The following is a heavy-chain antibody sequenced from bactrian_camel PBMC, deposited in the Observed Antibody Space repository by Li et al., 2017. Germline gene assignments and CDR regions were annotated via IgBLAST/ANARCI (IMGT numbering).Heavy chain of an antibody. D-gene: IGHD1*01. V-gene: IGHV3S55*01. J-gene: IGHJ4*01. CDR2: IYSDGST. CDR3: AASRRFRNGCSIRDDPY. CDR1: GDTYSSYC. Sequence: HVQLVESGGGSVQAGGSLRLSCAVSGDTYSSYCMGWFRQAPDKEREAVARIYSDGSTIYGESKEGRFTVSRDNDKNLLFLQMSNLKPEDSAMYYCAASRRFRNGCSIRDDPYWGQGTQVTVS.